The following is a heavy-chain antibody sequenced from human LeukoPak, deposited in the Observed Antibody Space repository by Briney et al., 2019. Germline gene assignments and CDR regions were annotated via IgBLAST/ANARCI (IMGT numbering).Heavy chain of an antibody. D-gene: IGHD6-6*01. CDR3: AGPSSSGVGY. CDR1: GFTFSNYG. J-gene: IGHJ4*02. CDR2: IRFDGTNK. Sequence: GSLRLSCAASGFTFSNYGMHWVRQAPGKGLEWVAFIRFDGTNKYYADSVKGRLTISRDNSKNTLYLQMNSLRVDDTGVYYCAGPSSSGVGYWGQGTLVTVSS. V-gene: IGHV3-30*02.